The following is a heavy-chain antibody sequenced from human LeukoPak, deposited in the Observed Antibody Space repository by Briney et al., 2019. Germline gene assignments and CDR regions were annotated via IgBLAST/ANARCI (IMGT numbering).Heavy chain of an antibody. V-gene: IGHV4-39*01. CDR1: GGSISSYY. D-gene: IGHD2-21*01. Sequence: SETLSLTCTVSGGSISSYYWSWIRQPPGQGLEWIGSIYPTGQTYYSASLKSRVTTSVDTSKSQFSLKLSSVTAADTAVYYCARQIAYGKWYFDYWGQGTLVTVSS. J-gene: IGHJ4*02. CDR2: IYPTGQT. CDR3: ARQIAYGKWYFDY.